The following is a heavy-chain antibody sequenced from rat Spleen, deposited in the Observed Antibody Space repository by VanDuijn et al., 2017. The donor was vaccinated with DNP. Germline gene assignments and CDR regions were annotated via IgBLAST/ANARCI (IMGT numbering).Heavy chain of an antibody. J-gene: IGHJ2*01. CDR3: ARHYTD. Sequence: QVQLKESGPGLVQPSETLSLTCTVSGCSLTSYTVHWVRQPPGKGLEWIAAISGDGTTFYSSTLKSRLSISRDTSTIQVFLNVNSLQTEDTAMYFCARHYTDWCQGVMVTVSS. CDR1: GCSLTSYT. CDR2: ISGDGTT. V-gene: IGHV2-6*01. D-gene: IGHD1-1*01.